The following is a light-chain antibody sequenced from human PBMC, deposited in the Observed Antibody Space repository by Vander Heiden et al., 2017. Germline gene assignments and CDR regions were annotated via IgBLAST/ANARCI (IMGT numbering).Light chain of an antibody. V-gene: IGKV2-30*01. CDR3: RQGKHCPIT. CDR1: QSLIYSDGNTY. Sequence: DVVLTQSPLSLPVTLGQPASISCRSSQSLIYSDGNTYLNWFHQRPGQSPRRLIYKSSNRDSGVPDRFSGSGSGTDFTLKISRVEAEDVGVYFCRQGKHCPITFGGGTKVDIK. J-gene: IGKJ4*01. CDR2: KSS.